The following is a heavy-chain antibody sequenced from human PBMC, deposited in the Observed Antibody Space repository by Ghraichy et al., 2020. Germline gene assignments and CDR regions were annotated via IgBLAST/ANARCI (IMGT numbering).Heavy chain of an antibody. V-gene: IGHV3-7*01. CDR1: GFTFSSYW. CDR3: ARASPWLVMDPLFDY. CDR2: IKQDGSEK. D-gene: IGHD6-19*01. J-gene: IGHJ4*02. Sequence: GGSLRLSCAASGFTFSSYWMSWVRQAPGKGLEWVANIKQDGSEKYYVDSVKGRFTISRDNAKNSLYLQMNSLRAEDTAVYYCARASPWLVMDPLFDYWGQGTLVTVSS.